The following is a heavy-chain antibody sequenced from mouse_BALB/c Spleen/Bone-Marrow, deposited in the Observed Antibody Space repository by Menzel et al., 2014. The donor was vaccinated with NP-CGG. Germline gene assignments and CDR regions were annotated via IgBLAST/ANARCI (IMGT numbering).Heavy chain of an antibody. V-gene: IGHV5-6*02. CDR2: ISSGGSYT. D-gene: IGHD2-3*01. J-gene: IGHJ4*01. CDR3: ARRDGGPMDY. CDR1: GFTFSNYG. Sequence: EVKLMESGGDLVKPGGSLKLSCAASGFTFSNYGMSCVRQTPDKRLEWVATISSGGSYTYYPDSVKGRFTISRDNAKNTLYLQMSSLKSEDTAMYYCARRDGGPMDYWGQGTSVTVSS.